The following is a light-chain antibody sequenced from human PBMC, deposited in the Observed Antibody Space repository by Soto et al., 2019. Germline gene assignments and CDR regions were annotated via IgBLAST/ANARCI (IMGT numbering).Light chain of an antibody. CDR2: SAS. J-gene: IGKJ4*01. CDR1: QAMSTY. CDR3: QQLNGYQLA. V-gene: IGKV1-9*01. Sequence: DIQLTQSPSFLSAFVGDTVTITCRASQAMSTYLAWYQQKPGKVPKLLIRSASTLQSGVPPRFSGGGSGTEFTLTISNLQPDDSGIYYCQQLNGYQLAFGGGTNVEMK.